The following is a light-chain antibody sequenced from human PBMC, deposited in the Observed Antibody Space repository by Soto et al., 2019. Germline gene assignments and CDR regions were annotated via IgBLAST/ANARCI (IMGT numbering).Light chain of an antibody. CDR2: AVS. Sequence: QSALTQPPSASGSPGQSVAISCTGTSRDVGGQNYVSWYQQHPGKAPKLISYAVSNRPSGVPDRFSGSKSGNTASLTISGLRAEDEADYYCCSHAGNNNYVFGTGTKLTVL. J-gene: IGLJ1*01. CDR1: SRDVGGQNY. CDR3: CSHAGNNNYV. V-gene: IGLV2-8*01.